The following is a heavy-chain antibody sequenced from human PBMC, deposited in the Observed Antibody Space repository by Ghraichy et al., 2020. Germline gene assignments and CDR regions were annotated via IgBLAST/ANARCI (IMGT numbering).Heavy chain of an antibody. CDR1: GGSISSGDYY. D-gene: IGHD3-3*01. CDR3: ARERVIWSGYHRGMDV. V-gene: IGHV4-30-4*01. CDR2: IYYSGNT. Sequence: SETLSLTCTVSGGSISSGDYYWCWIRQPPGKGLEWIGYIYYSGNTYYNPSLKSRLTISVDTSKSQFSLRLSSVTAAGTAVYYCARERVIWSGYHRGMDVGGQGTTVTVSS. J-gene: IGHJ6*02.